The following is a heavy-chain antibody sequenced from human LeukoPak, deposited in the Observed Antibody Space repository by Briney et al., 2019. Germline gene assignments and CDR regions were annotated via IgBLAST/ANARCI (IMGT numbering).Heavy chain of an antibody. Sequence: SETLSLTCTLSGYSISSGLYWGWIRQPPGKGLEWIWSIYHSGSTYYNPSLKSRVTISVDTYKNQFSLKLSSVSAADTAVYYCAREDITMVRGVKSRYMDVWGKGTTVTVSS. CDR3: AREDITMVRGVKSRYMDV. V-gene: IGHV4-38-2*02. D-gene: IGHD3-10*01. CDR1: GYSISSGLY. J-gene: IGHJ6*03. CDR2: IYHSGST.